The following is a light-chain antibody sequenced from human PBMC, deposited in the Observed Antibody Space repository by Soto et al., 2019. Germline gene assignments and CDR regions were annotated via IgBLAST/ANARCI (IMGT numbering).Light chain of an antibody. Sequence: EIVLTQSPATLSLSPGERSTLSCRASQSVSDYLAWYQQKPGQAPRLLIYGPSTRATGIPARFSGSGSGTEFTLTISSLQSEDFALYYCQQYNNWPRTFGQGTTGDIK. CDR1: QSVSDY. CDR3: QQYNNWPRT. V-gene: IGKV3-15*01. J-gene: IGKJ1*01. CDR2: GPS.